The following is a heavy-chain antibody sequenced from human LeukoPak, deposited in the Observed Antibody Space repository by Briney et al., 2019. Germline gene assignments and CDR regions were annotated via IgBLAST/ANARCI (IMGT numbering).Heavy chain of an antibody. J-gene: IGHJ6*02. D-gene: IGHD3-3*01. V-gene: IGHV1-69*04. Sequence: SVKVSCKASGGTFSSYTISWVRQAPGQGLEWMGRIIPILGIANYAQKFQGRVTITADKSTSTDYMELSSLRSEDTAVYYWARESGDFWSGYYYYGMDVWGQGTTVTVSS. CDR3: ARESGDFWSGYYYYGMDV. CDR1: GGTFSSYT. CDR2: IIPILGIA.